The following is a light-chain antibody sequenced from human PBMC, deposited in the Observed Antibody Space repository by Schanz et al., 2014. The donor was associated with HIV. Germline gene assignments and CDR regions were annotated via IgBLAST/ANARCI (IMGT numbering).Light chain of an antibody. Sequence: QSVVTQPPSASGTPGQRVTISCSGTSSNIKLNAVNWYQQLPATGPKLLIYATYNRPSGVPDRFSGSGSGTSASLAISGLQSEDEADYYCSSYAGSKNLFGGGTKLTVL. CDR1: SSNIKLNA. J-gene: IGLJ2*01. V-gene: IGLV1-44*01. CDR3: SSYAGSKNL. CDR2: ATY.